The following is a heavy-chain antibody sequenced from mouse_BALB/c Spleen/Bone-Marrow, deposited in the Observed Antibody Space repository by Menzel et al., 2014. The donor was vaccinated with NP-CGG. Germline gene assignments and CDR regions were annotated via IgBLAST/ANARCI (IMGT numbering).Heavy chain of an antibody. CDR1: GFNIKDTY. Sequence: VQLQQSGAELVKPGASVKLSCTASGFNIKDTYMHWVKQRPEQGLEWIGRIDPANGNIKYDPKFQGKATITADTSSNTAYLQLSILAAEFSAVYYCTPYYYGRWFANWGQGTLVTVSA. D-gene: IGHD1-1*01. J-gene: IGHJ3*01. CDR3: TPYYYGRWFAN. CDR2: IDPANGNI. V-gene: IGHV14-3*02.